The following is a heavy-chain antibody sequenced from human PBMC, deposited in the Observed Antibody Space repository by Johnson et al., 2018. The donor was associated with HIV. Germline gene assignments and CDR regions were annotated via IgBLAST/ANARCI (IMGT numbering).Heavy chain of an antibody. J-gene: IGHJ3*02. D-gene: IGHD3-16*01. CDR3: VRDLGLIGPWGAFDI. CDR2: ISYDGSDK. V-gene: IGHV3-30-3*01. CDR1: EFTFSTYA. Sequence: QMQLVESGGGVVQPGKSLRLSCAASEFTFSTYAMHWVRQAPGKGLEWVAVISYDGSDKYYANSVKGRFSISRDNSKNTLSLLMNSLREEDTAVYYCVRDLGLIGPWGAFDIWGQGTRVTVSS.